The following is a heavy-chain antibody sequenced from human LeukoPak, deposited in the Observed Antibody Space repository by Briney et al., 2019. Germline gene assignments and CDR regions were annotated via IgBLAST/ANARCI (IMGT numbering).Heavy chain of an antibody. J-gene: IGHJ4*02. D-gene: IGHD2-21*02. CDR3: ARTPSPYCGGDYYSAVDY. V-gene: IGHV1-2*02. CDR1: GYTFTGYY. CDR2: INPNSGGT. Sequence: AAVKVSCKASGYTFTGYYMHWVRQAPGQGLEWMGWINPNSGGTNYAQKFQGRVTMTRDTSISTAYMELSRLRSDDTAVYYCARTPSPYCGGDYYSAVDYWGQGTLVTVSS.